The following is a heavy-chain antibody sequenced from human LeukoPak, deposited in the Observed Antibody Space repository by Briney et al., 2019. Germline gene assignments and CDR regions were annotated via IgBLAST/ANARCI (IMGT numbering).Heavy chain of an antibody. CDR3: ARGPSILLWFGELSFDY. V-gene: IGHV1-46*01. Sequence: ASVKVSCKASGYTFTSYYMHWVRQAPGQGLEWMGIINPSGGSTSYAQKFQGRVTMTRDTSTSTVYMELSSLRPEDTAVYYCARGPSILLWFGELSFDYWGQGTLVTVSS. D-gene: IGHD3-10*01. J-gene: IGHJ4*02. CDR1: GYTFTSYY. CDR2: INPSGGST.